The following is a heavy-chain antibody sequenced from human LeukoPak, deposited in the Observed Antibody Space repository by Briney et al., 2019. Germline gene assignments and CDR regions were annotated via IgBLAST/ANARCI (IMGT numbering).Heavy chain of an antibody. CDR2: IYHSGTI. D-gene: IGHD6-13*01. V-gene: IGHV4-38-2*02. CDR3: ARGLGRQQLVSPFDY. CDR1: GYSISSGYY. Sequence: SETLSLTCTVSGYSISSGYYWGWIRPPPGKGLEWLASIYHSGTIYYNPSLKSRVTISVDTSKNQFSLKLTSVTAADTAVYYCARGLGRQQLVSPFDYWGQGTLVTVSS. J-gene: IGHJ4*02.